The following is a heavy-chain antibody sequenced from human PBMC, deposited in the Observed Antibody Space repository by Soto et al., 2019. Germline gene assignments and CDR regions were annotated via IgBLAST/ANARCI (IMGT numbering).Heavy chain of an antibody. CDR2: IIPILGIA. CDR1: GGTFSSYT. V-gene: IGHV1-69*02. J-gene: IGHJ4*02. CDR3: GSLYDSSDY. Sequence: QVQLVQSGAEVKKPGSSVKVSCKASGGTFSSYTISWVRQAPGQGLEWMGRIIPILGIANYAQKFQGRVTITADKSTSTACMELSSLRSEDTTVYYCGSLYDSSDYWGQGTLVTVSS. D-gene: IGHD3-22*01.